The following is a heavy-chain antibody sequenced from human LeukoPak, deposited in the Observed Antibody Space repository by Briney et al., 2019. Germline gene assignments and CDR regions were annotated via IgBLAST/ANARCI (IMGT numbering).Heavy chain of an antibody. D-gene: IGHD4-17*01. CDR1: GFTFSSYG. Sequence: GGPLRLSCAASGFTFSSYGMHWVRQAPGKGLEWVAVISYDGSNKYYADSVKGRFTISRDNSKNTLYLQMNSLRAEDTAVYYCAKAREPYGDYAFDYWGQGTLVTVSS. CDR2: ISYDGSNK. CDR3: AKAREPYGDYAFDY. V-gene: IGHV3-30*18. J-gene: IGHJ4*02.